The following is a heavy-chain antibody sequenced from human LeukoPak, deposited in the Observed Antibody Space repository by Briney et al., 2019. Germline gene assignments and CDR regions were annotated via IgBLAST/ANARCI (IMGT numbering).Heavy chain of an antibody. CDR1: GYTFTNYD. CDR3: ASFVSQKRIMGATRLPYYSPYYMDL. CDR2: MNPESGHT. Sequence: ASVKVSCKASGYTFTNYDINWVRQATGQGLEWMGWMNPESGHTGYTQKLQGRVTMTRDTSISTAYLELSSLTSEDTAVYYCASFVSQKRIMGATRLPYYSPYYMDLWGTGTTVTVSS. V-gene: IGHV1-8*01. D-gene: IGHD1-26*01. J-gene: IGHJ6*03.